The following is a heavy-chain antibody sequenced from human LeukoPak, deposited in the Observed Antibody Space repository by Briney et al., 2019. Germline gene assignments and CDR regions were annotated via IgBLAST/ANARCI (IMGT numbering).Heavy chain of an antibody. CDR3: ATDLASLGSGWYFDL. D-gene: IGHD3-16*01. CDR2: FDPEDGET. Sequence: ASVKVSCKVSGYTLTELSMHWVRQAPGKGLEWMGGFDPEDGETIYAQKFQGRVTMTEDTSTDTAYMELSSLRSEDTAVYYCATDLASLGSGWYFDLWGRGTLVTDSS. CDR1: GYTLTELS. J-gene: IGHJ2*01. V-gene: IGHV1-24*01.